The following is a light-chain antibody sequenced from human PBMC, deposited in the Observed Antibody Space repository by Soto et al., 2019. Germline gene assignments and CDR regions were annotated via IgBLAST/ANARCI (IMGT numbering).Light chain of an antibody. V-gene: IGKV1-33*01. CDR2: DAS. J-gene: IGKJ4*01. Sequence: DIQMTQSPSSLSASLGDRVTITCQASHDINNLLNWYQHKPGKAPKILIYDASNLETGVPSRFSGSGSGTDFTFTISSLQPEDIATYYCQQYYNLALTFGGGTRVEIK. CDR3: QQYYNLALT. CDR1: HDINNL.